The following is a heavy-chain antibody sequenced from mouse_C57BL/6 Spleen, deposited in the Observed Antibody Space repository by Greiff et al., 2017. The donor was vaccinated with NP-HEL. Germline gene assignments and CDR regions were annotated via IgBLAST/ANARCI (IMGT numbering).Heavy chain of an antibody. V-gene: IGHV1-26*01. J-gene: IGHJ4*01. D-gene: IGHD1-1*01. CDR3: ARGGTTVVDAMDD. CDR2: INPNNGGT. CDR1: GYTFTDYY. Sequence: EVQLQQSGPELVKPGASVKISCKASGYTFTDYYMNWVKQSHGKSLEWIGDINPNNGGTSYNQKFKGKATLTVDKSSSTAYMELRSLTSEDAAGYYGARGGTTVVDAMDDGGQGTSVTVSS.